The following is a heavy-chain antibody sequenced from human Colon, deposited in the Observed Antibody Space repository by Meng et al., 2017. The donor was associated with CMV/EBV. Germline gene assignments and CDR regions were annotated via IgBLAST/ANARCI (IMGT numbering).Heavy chain of an antibody. CDR1: GFTFSSYE. D-gene: IGHD4-23*01. J-gene: IGHJ5*02. CDR2: IDSDGTIK. CDR3: TRGRWGP. V-gene: IGHV3-48*03. Sequence: SLKISCRTSGFTFSSYEMNWVRQTPEKGLEWVAHIDSDGTIKYYAESVQGRFTISRDNAKGSLYLQMNSLTVDDTALYYCTRGRWGPWGHGTLVTVSS.